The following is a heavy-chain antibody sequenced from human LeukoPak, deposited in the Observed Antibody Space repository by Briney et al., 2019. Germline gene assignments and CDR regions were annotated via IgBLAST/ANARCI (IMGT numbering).Heavy chain of an antibody. J-gene: IGHJ4*02. V-gene: IGHV4-39*07. CDR2: IYYSGST. CDR1: GGSISSSSYC. D-gene: IGHD5-12*01. CDR3: ARDRGHSGYDLYDY. Sequence: SETLSLTCTVSGGSISSSSYCWGWIRQPPGKGLEWIGSIYYSGSTYYNPSLKSRVTISVDTSKNQFSLKPSSVTAADTAVYYCARDRGHSGYDLYDYWGQGTLVTVSS.